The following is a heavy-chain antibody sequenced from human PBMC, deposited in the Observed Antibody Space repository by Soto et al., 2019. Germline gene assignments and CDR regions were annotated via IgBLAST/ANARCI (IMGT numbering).Heavy chain of an antibody. J-gene: IGHJ3*02. Sequence: QVQLVQSGAEVKKPGSSVKVSWKASGGTFSSYAISWVRQAPGQGLEWMGGIIPIFGTANYAQKFQGRVTITTDKSTSTAYMELSSLRSEDTAVYYCARDPQVGARTRVAFDIWGQGTMVTVSS. D-gene: IGHD1-26*01. CDR1: GGTFSSYA. CDR2: IIPIFGTA. V-gene: IGHV1-69*06. CDR3: ARDPQVGARTRVAFDI.